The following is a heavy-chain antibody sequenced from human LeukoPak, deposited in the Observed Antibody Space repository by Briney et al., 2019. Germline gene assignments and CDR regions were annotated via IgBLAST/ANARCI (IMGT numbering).Heavy chain of an antibody. CDR2: ISYDGSNK. CDR1: GFTFSSYT. J-gene: IGHJ4*02. D-gene: IGHD5-24*01. Sequence: GKSLRLSCAASGFTFSSYTMYWVRQAPGKGLEWVAVISYDGSNKYYADSVKGRFTISRDNSKNTLYLQMNSLRVEDTALYYCARGYNYANDFDSWGQGTLVSVSS. CDR3: ARGYNYANDFDS. V-gene: IGHV3-30-3*01.